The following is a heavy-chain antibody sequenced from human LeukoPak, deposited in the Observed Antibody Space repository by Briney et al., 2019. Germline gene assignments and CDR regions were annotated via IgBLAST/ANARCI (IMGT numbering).Heavy chain of an antibody. CDR2: IYSGGST. V-gene: IGHV3-66*02. CDR3: ARVGSGSYFDY. Sequence: GGSLRLSCAASGFTVSSNYMSWVRQAPGKGLEWVSVIYSGGSTYYADSVKGRFTISRDNSKNTLYLQMNSLRAEDTAVYYCARVGSGSYFDYWGQGTLVAVSS. CDR1: GFTVSSNY. J-gene: IGHJ4*02. D-gene: IGHD1-26*01.